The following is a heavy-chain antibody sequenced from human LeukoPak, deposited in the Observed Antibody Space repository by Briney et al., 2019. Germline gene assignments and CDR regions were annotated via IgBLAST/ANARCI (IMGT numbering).Heavy chain of an antibody. V-gene: IGHV1-24*01. CDR1: GYTFTSYG. J-gene: IGHJ4*02. Sequence: ASVKVSCKASGYTFTSYGISWVRQAPGKGLEWMGGFDPEDGETIYAQKFQVRVTMTEDTSTDTAYMELSSLRSEDTAVYYCATAWKLGYCSGDNCYAFDYWGQGTLVTVSS. CDR2: FDPEDGET. D-gene: IGHD2-15*01. CDR3: ATAWKLGYCSGDNCYAFDY.